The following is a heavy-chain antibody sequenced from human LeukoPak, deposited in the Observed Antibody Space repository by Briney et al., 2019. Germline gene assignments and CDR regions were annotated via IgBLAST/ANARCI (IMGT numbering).Heavy chain of an antibody. J-gene: IGHJ6*02. D-gene: IGHD6-13*01. CDR3: ARAPGYSSSWYNYYYYYGMDV. CDR2: IYYSGST. Sequence: SETLSLTCTVSGGSISSSSYYWGWIRQPPGKGLEWIGSIYYSGSTYYNPSLKSRVTISVDTSKNQFSLKLSSVTAADTAVYYCARAPGYSSSWYNYYYYYGMDVWGQGTTVTVSS. V-gene: IGHV4-39*07. CDR1: GGSISSSSYY.